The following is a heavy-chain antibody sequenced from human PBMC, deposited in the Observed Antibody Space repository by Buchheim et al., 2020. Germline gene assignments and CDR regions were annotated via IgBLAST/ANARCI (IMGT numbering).Heavy chain of an antibody. CDR3: ARDYSHSYDYVWGSYRYVDY. CDR2: IKQDGSEK. V-gene: IGHV3-7*03. J-gene: IGHJ4*02. CDR1: GFTFSSYW. D-gene: IGHD3-16*02. Sequence: EVQLVESGGGLVQPGGSLRLSCAASGFTFSSYWMSWVRQAPGKGLEWVANIKQDGSEKYYVDSVKGRFTISRDNAKNSLYLQMNSLRAEDTAVYYCARDYSHSYDYVWGSYRYVDYWGQGTL.